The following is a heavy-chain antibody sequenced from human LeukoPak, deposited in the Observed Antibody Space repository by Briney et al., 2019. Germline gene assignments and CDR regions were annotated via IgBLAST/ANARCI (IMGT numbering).Heavy chain of an antibody. V-gene: IGHV3-7*01. CDR1: GFSFSSYW. D-gene: IGHD3-10*01. CDR2: IKQDESER. Sequence: GGSLRLSCEGSGFSFSSYWMTWVRQSPGKGPEWVANIKQDESERYTVDSVKGRFTISRNNAKNSVYLQMNSLRAEDTALYYCARLSAYYYGSYFYYYMDVWGKGTTVTVSS. J-gene: IGHJ6*03. CDR3: ARLSAYYYGSYFYYYMDV.